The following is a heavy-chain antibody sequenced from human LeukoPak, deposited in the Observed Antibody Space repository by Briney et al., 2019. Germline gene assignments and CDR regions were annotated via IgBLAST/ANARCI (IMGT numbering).Heavy chain of an antibody. CDR1: GGSISSYY. CDR3: ARVVGATSIDY. D-gene: IGHD2-15*01. J-gene: IGHJ4*02. V-gene: IGHV4-38-2*02. CDR2: IKHRGRS. Sequence: PSETLSLTCTVSGGSISSYYWGWVRQPPGKGLEWIGSIKHRGRSYYNPSLKSRVTISVDTSKNQFSLQLSSVTAADTAVYYCARVVGATSIDYWGQGILVTVSS.